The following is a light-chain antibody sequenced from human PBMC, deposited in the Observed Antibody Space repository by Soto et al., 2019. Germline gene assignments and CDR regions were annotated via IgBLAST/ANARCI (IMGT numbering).Light chain of an antibody. CDR3: QQYDSYPYT. V-gene: IGKV1-5*01. CDR2: DAS. CDR1: QSIRSW. Sequence: DIQMTQSPSTLSASVGDSVTVTCRASQSIRSWLAWYQQKPGKAPNLLIYDASSLESGVPSRFSGSGSGTEVTLTIRSLQADDFASYYCQQYDSYPYTFGQGTKLEI. J-gene: IGKJ2*01.